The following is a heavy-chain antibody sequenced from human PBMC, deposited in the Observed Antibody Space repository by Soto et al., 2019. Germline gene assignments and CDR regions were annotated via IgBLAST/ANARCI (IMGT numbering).Heavy chain of an antibody. Sequence: GGSLRLSCAASGFTFSSYDMHWVRQATGKGLEWVSAIGTAGDTYYPGSVKGRFTISRENAKNSLYLQMNSLRAGDTAVYYCARALNEEDRDYGDYATRGYFDYWGQGTLVTVSS. V-gene: IGHV3-13*01. D-gene: IGHD4-17*01. CDR2: IGTAGDT. CDR3: ARALNEEDRDYGDYATRGYFDY. J-gene: IGHJ4*02. CDR1: GFTFSSYD.